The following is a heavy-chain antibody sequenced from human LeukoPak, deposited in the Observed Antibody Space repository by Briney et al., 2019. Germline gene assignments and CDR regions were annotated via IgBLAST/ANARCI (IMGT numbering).Heavy chain of an antibody. CDR2: IYYSGST. J-gene: IGHJ4*02. D-gene: IGHD3-16*01. CDR3: ARISTFPRYYFDY. V-gene: IGHV4-59*08. Sequence: SETLSLTCTVSGGTISSYYWSWIRQPPGKGLEWIGYIYYSGSTNYNPSLKSRVTISVDTSKNQFSLKLSSVTAADTAVYYCARISTFPRYYFDYWGQGTLVTVSS. CDR1: GGTISSYY.